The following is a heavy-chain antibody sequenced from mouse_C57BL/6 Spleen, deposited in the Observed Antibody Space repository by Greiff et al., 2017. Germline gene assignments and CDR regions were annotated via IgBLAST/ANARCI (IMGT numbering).Heavy chain of an antibody. Sequence: QVQLQQPGAELVKPGASVKLSCKASGYTFTSYWMHWVKQRPGQGLEWIGMIHPNSGSTNYNEKFKSKATLTADKSSSTAYMQLSSLTAEDSAVYSCVMDYTPACDVWGTGTTGTVSA. J-gene: IGHJ1*03. CDR1: GYTFTSYW. D-gene: IGHD2-3*01. CDR2: IHPNSGST. CDR3: VMDYTPACDV. V-gene: IGHV1-64*01.